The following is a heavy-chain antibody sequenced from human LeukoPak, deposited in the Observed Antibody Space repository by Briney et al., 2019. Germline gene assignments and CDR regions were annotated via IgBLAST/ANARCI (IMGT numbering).Heavy chain of an antibody. CDR3: ARPILKIAWFDP. J-gene: IGHJ5*02. V-gene: IGHV4-39*01. D-gene: IGHD3-22*01. CDR1: GGSISSSSYC. CDR2: IYYSGST. Sequence: PSETLSLTCTVSGGSISSSSYCWGWIRQPPGKGLEWIGSIYYSGSTYYNPSLKSRVTISVDTSKNQFSLKLSSVTAADTAVYYCARPILKIAWFDPWGQGTLVTVSS.